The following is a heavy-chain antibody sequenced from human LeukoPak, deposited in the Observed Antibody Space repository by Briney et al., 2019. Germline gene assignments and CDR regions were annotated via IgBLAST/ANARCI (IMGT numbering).Heavy chain of an antibody. CDR3: AKTLVPSGIYHEDYFDW. D-gene: IGHD1-26*01. J-gene: IGHJ4*02. V-gene: IGHV3-9*01. Sequence: GGSLRLSCAASGFTFDDYAMHWVRQAPGKGLEWVSGISWNSGSIGYADSVKGRFTISRDISNKTLYLQMNSLRVEDTALYYCAKTLVPSGIYHEDYFDWWGQGTLVTVSS. CDR1: GFTFDDYA. CDR2: ISWNSGSI.